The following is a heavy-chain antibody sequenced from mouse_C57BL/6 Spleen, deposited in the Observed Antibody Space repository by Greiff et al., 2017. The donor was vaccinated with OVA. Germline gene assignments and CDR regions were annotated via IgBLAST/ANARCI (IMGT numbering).Heavy chain of an antibody. D-gene: IGHD2-4*01. J-gene: IGHJ3*01. CDR1: GYTFTSYW. Sequence: QVQLQQSGAELVKPGASVKMSCKASGYTFTSYWITWVKQRPGQGLEWIGDIYPGSGSTNYNEKFKSKATLTVDTSSSTAYMQLSSLTSEDSAVYYCARGGIYYDYDEAWFAYWGQGTLVTVSA. CDR3: ARGGIYYDYDEAWFAY. V-gene: IGHV1-55*01. CDR2: IYPGSGST.